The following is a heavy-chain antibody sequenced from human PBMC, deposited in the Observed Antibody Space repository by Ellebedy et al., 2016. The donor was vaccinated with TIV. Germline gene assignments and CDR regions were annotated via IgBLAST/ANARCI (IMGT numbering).Heavy chain of an antibody. CDR3: AKGAWKELLRRVYFGN. D-gene: IGHD1-26*01. CDR1: GFTFSDYS. J-gene: IGHJ4*02. V-gene: IGHV3-64D*06. CDR2: TNANEGST. Sequence: GGSLKISCSGSGFTFSDYSMHWVRQAPGRGLEFVSGTNANEGSTHYADSVKGRFVISRDNSKHTLSLQMSGLRGQETAVYYCAKGAWKELLRRVYFGNWGQGTLVTVSS.